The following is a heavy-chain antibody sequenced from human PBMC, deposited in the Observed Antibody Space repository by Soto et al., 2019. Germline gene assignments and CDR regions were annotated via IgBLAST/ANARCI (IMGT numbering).Heavy chain of an antibody. CDR1: GGTFSSYA. Sequence: QVQLVQSGAEVKKPGSSVKVSCKASGGTFSSYAISWVRQAPGQGLEWMGGIIPIFGTANYAQKFQGRVTITAVESTSTAYTELSSLRSEDTAVYYCARDYKAGGSIDNWFDPWGQGTLVTVSS. V-gene: IGHV1-69*01. J-gene: IGHJ5*02. D-gene: IGHD3-16*01. CDR3: ARDYKAGGSIDNWFDP. CDR2: IIPIFGTA.